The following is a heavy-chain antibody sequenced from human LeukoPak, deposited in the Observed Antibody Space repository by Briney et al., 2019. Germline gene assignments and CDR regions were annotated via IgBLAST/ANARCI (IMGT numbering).Heavy chain of an antibody. V-gene: IGHV4-59*01. J-gene: IGHJ4*02. CDR3: ARVPAARQFDY. Sequence: SETLSLTCTVSDDSISDYYRGWIRQPPGKGLEWIGYIYYSGSTNYNPSLKSRVTISVDTSKNQFSLKLSSVTAADTAVYYCARVPAARQFDYWGQGTLVTVSS. CDR2: IYYSGST. CDR1: DDSISDYY. D-gene: IGHD6-6*01.